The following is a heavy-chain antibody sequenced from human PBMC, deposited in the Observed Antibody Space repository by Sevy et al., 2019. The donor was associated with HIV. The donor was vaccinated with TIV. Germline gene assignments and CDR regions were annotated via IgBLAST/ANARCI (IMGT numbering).Heavy chain of an antibody. CDR2: INPNSGGT. CDR1: GYTFTGYY. D-gene: IGHD2-21*02. CDR3: AVAYCGGDCYYFDY. V-gene: IGHV1-2*02. Sequence: ASVKVSCKASGYTFTGYYMHWVRQAPGQGLEWMGWINPNSGGTNYAQTFQGRVTMTRDTSISTAYMELSRLRSDDTAVYYCAVAYCGGDCYYFDYWGQGTLVTVSS. J-gene: IGHJ4*02.